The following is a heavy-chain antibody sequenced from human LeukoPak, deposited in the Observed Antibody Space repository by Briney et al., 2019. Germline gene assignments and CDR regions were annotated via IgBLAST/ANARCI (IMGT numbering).Heavy chain of an antibody. Sequence: GGSLRLSCAASGFTFSNYAMNWVRQAPGEGLEWVSTASASGAGTYYADSVRGRFTISRDNFKNMLYLQMDSLRAEDTAVYYCTKDHYNASGSYSDWGQGTLVTVSS. CDR1: GFTFSNYA. CDR2: ASASGAGT. D-gene: IGHD3-10*01. CDR3: TKDHYNASGSYSD. J-gene: IGHJ4*02. V-gene: IGHV3-23*01.